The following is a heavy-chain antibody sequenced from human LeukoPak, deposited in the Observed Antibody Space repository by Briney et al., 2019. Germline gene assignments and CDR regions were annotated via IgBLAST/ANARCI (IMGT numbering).Heavy chain of an antibody. CDR2: ISYDGSNK. Sequence: PGRSLRLSCAASGFTFSSYAMHWVRQAPGKGLEWVAVISYDGSNKHYADSVKGRFTISRDNSKNTLYLQMNSLRAEDTAVYYCARDGYSYDAFDIWGQGTMVTVSS. J-gene: IGHJ3*02. CDR3: ARDGYSYDAFDI. D-gene: IGHD5-18*01. V-gene: IGHV3-30-3*01. CDR1: GFTFSSYA.